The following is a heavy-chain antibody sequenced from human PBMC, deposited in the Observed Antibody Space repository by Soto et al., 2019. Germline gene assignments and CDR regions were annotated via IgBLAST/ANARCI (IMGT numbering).Heavy chain of an antibody. Sequence: GESLKISCAASGFTFSSYGMHWVRQAPGKGLEWVAVISYDGSNKYYADSVKGRFTISRDNSKNTLYLQMNSLRAEDTAVYYCANGGYSSSWYSPGYFDYWGQGTLVTVSS. CDR2: ISYDGSNK. CDR3: ANGGYSSSWYSPGYFDY. V-gene: IGHV3-30*18. J-gene: IGHJ4*02. CDR1: GFTFSSYG. D-gene: IGHD6-13*01.